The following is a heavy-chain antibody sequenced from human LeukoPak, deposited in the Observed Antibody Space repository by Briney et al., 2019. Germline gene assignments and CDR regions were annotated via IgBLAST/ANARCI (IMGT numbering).Heavy chain of an antibody. Sequence: ASVKVSCKASGYTFTGYYMQWVRQAPGQGLEWMGWINPNSGGTNYAQKFQGRVTMTRDTSISTAYMELSRLRSDDTAVYYCARGLDSGSYPGRFDYWGQGTLVTVSS. D-gene: IGHD1-26*01. CDR1: GYTFTGYY. J-gene: IGHJ4*02. CDR2: INPNSGGT. CDR3: ARGLDSGSYPGRFDY. V-gene: IGHV1-2*02.